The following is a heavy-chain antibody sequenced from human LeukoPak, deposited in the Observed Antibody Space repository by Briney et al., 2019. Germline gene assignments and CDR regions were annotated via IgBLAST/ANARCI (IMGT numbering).Heavy chain of an antibody. CDR2: ISSSSSYI. D-gene: IGHD2-15*01. V-gene: IGHV3-21*01. J-gene: IGHJ6*03. CDR3: AKDNRDNYYYYYYMDV. Sequence: GGSLRLSCAASGFTFSSYSMNWVRQAPGKGLEWVSSISSSSSYIYYADSVKGRFTISRDNAKNSLYLQMNSLRAEDTAVYYCAKDNRDNYYYYYYMDVWGKGTTVTISS. CDR1: GFTFSSYS.